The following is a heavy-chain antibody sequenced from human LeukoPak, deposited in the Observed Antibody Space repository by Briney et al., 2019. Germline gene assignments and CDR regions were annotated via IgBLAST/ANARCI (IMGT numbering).Heavy chain of an antibody. CDR1: GGSFGTHS. V-gene: IGHV4-39*01. Sequence: KPSQTLSLTCAIYGGSFGTHSWTWIRQPPGKGLEWIGSIYYSGSTYYNPSLKSRVTISVDTSKNQFSLNLNSVTAADTAVYYCARLSSSWFLDYWGQGTLVTVSS. D-gene: IGHD6-13*01. CDR2: IYYSGST. J-gene: IGHJ4*02. CDR3: ARLSSSWFLDY.